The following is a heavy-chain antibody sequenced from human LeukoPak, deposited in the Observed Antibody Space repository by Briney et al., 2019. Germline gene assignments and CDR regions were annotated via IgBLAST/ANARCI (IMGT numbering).Heavy chain of an antibody. D-gene: IGHD3-3*01. V-gene: IGHV1-24*01. CDR1: GYTLTELS. Sequence: ASVKVSCKVSGYTLTELSMHWVRQAPGKGLEWMGGFDPDDGETIYAQKFQGRVTMTEDTSTDTAYMELSSLRSEDTAVYYCATSLHDFWSGYYYYYYGMDVWGQGTTVTVSS. CDR2: FDPDDGET. J-gene: IGHJ6*02. CDR3: ATSLHDFWSGYYYYYYGMDV.